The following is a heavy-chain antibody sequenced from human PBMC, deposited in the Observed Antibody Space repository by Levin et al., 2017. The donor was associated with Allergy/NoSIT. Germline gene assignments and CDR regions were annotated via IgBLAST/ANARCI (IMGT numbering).Heavy chain of an antibody. Sequence: GGSLRLSCAVSGFAATGFPFDTYWMTWVRQAPGKGLEWVANIKQDGGEKHYVDSVKGRFTISRDNAKNSLYLQMNSLRAEDTAVYYCAREFGHTPYHYYYYGMDLWGQGTTVTVS. CDR1: GFAATGFPFDTYW. V-gene: IGHV3-7*01. J-gene: IGHJ6*02. D-gene: IGHD3-16*01. CDR3: AREFGHTPYHYYYYGMDL. CDR2: IKQDGGEK.